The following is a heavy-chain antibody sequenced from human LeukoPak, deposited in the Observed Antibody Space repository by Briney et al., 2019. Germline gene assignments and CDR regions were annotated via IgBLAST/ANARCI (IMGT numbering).Heavy chain of an antibody. CDR3: ARDPEDRAFDY. J-gene: IGHJ4*02. CDR2: ISAYNGNT. Sequence: GASVKVSCKAPGYTFTSYGISWARQAPGQGLEWMGWISAYNGNTNYAQKLQGRVSMTTDTSTSTAYMELRSLRSDDTAVYYCARDPEDRAFDYWGQGTLVTVSS. CDR1: GYTFTSYG. D-gene: IGHD3-10*01. V-gene: IGHV1-18*01.